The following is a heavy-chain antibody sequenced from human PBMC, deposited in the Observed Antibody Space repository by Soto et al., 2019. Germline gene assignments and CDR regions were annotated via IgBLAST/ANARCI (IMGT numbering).Heavy chain of an antibody. J-gene: IGHJ4*02. Sequence: SETLSLTCTVSGGSISSYYWSWIRQPPGKALEWIGNIYYSGSTNYSPSLKSRVTISVDMPKNQFSLKLTSVTAADTAVYYCARRHYGSGNIDYWGQGTLVTVSS. V-gene: IGHV4-59*08. CDR3: ARRHYGSGNIDY. CDR2: IYYSGST. D-gene: IGHD3-10*01. CDR1: GGSISSYY.